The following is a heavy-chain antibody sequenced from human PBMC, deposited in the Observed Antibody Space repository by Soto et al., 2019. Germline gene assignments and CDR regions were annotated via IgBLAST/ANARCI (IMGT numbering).Heavy chain of an antibody. J-gene: IGHJ3*02. Sequence: PGGSLRLSCAASGFTFSSYCMHWVRQAPGKGLEWVAVISYDGSNKYYADSVKGRFTISRDNSKNTLYLQMNSLRAEDTAAYYCAPHVSCSGGSCQYDAFAIRGQGTMVTVSS. CDR1: GFTFSSYC. V-gene: IGHV3-30*03. D-gene: IGHD2-15*01. CDR3: APHVSCSGGSCQYDAFAI. CDR2: ISYDGSNK.